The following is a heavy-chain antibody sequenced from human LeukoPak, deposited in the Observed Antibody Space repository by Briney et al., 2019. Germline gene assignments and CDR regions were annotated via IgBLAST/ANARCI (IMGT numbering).Heavy chain of an antibody. D-gene: IGHD5-12*01. Sequence: GGSLRLSCAASGFTFSSYSMNWVRQAPGKGLEWVSSISSGSSYIYYADSVKGRFTISRDNAKNSLYLQMSSLSAEDTAVYYCAYTSGYDFSSYYYYYMDVWGEGTTVTVSS. CDR3: AYTSGYDFSSYYYYYMDV. J-gene: IGHJ6*03. V-gene: IGHV3-21*01. CDR1: GFTFSSYS. CDR2: ISSGSSYI.